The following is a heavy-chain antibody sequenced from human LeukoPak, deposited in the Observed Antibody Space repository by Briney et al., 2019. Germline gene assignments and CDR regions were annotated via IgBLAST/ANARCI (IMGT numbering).Heavy chain of an antibody. CDR2: IYYSGST. Sequence: SETLSLTCTVSGGSISSYYWSWIRQPPGKGLEWIGYIYYSGSTNYNPSLKSRVTISADTSKNQFSLKLSSVTAADTAVYYCERSLRGFGELSRFWFDPWGQGTLVTVSS. CDR3: ERSLRGFGELSRFWFDP. V-gene: IGHV4-59*01. D-gene: IGHD3-10*01. CDR1: GGSISSYY. J-gene: IGHJ5*02.